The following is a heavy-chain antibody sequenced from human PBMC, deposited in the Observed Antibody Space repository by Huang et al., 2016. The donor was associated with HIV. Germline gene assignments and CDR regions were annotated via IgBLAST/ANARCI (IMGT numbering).Heavy chain of an antibody. CDR3: GRDPAAITETSSHYYYFMDV. CDR2: ISDDGRTE. V-gene: IGHV3-30*03. CDR1: GFTFRSHA. D-gene: IGHD2-15*01. J-gene: IGHJ6*03. Sequence: QVQLVESGGGVVRSGGSLGLSCAGSGFTFRSHALQCARQIPGKGVDWWGVISDDGRTEHLADTVEGRFTISRDNSRNTVSLQMNSLRPEDTAVYFCGRDPAAITETSSHYYYFMDVWGNGTTVIVSS.